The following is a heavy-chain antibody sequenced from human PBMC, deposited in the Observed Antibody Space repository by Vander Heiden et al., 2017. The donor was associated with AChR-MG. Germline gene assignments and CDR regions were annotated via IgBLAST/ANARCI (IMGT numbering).Heavy chain of an antibody. Sequence: QVQLVQSGAEVKKPGASVKVSCKASGYTFTSYDINWVRQATGQGLEWMGWINPNSGNTGYAQKCQGRVTMTRNTSISTAYMELSSLRSEDTAVYYCARGRGTMVRGVIITPNWFDPWGQGTLVTVSS. D-gene: IGHD3-10*01. CDR1: GYTFTSYD. CDR3: ARGRGTMVRGVIITPNWFDP. CDR2: INPNSGNT. V-gene: IGHV1-8*01. J-gene: IGHJ5*02.